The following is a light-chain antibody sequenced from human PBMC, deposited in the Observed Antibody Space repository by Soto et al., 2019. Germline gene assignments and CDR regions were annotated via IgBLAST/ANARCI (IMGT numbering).Light chain of an antibody. J-gene: IGLJ2*01. CDR3: GTWYSRPEGV. Sequence: QSVLTQPTSVSAAPGQKVTISCAGSSSNIGINPVSWYQQFPGTAPKLLIYDNNKRTSGIPDRFSGSKSGTSATLDITGLQTGDEADYYCGTWYSRPEGVFGGGTKVTVL. V-gene: IGLV1-51*01. CDR1: SSNIGINP. CDR2: DNN.